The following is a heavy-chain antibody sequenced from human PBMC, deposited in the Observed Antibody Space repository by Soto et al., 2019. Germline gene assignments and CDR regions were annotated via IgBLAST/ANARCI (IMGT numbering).Heavy chain of an antibody. V-gene: IGHV1-69*13. Sequence: SVKVSCKASGGTFSSYAISWVRQAPGQGLEWMGGIIPIFGTANYAQKFQGRVTITADESTSTAYMELSSLRSEDTAVYYCARGDSSRPHWFDPWGQGTLVTVSS. CDR2: IIPIFGTA. D-gene: IGHD2-21*02. CDR3: ARGDSSRPHWFDP. CDR1: GGTFSSYA. J-gene: IGHJ5*02.